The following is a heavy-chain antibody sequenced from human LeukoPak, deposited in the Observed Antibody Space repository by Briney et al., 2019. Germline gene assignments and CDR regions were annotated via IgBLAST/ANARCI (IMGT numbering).Heavy chain of an antibody. CDR3: ARGLKPPWDSTDYHD. V-gene: IGHV1-46*01. CDR1: GYTFTSYY. Sequence: ASVKVSCKASGYTFTSYYIHWVRQAPGQGLEWMGMINASGGSTSYAQKFQGRVTVTRDTSTSTVYMELSSLRSKDTAVYYCARGLKPPWDSTDYHDWGQGTLVTVSS. CDR2: INASGGST. J-gene: IGHJ4*02. D-gene: IGHD2-2*01.